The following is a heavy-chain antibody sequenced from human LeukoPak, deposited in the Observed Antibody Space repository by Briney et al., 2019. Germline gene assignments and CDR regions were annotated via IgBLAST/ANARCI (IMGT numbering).Heavy chain of an antibody. CDR3: ASGGNMVGAKGFDY. Sequence: GGSLRLSCAASGFTFSSYWMSWVRQAPGKGLEWVANIKQDGSEKYYVDSVKGRFTISRDNAKNSVYLQMNSLRVEDTAVYYCASGGNMVGAKGFDYWGQGTLVTVSS. CDR2: IKQDGSEK. CDR1: GFTFSSYW. D-gene: IGHD1-26*01. J-gene: IGHJ4*02. V-gene: IGHV3-7*03.